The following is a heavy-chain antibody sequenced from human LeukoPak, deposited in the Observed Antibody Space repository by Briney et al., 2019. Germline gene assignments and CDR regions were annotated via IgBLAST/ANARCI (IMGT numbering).Heavy chain of an antibody. J-gene: IGHJ6*03. CDR1: GYTFTNHT. Sequence: GASVKVSCKASGYTFTNHTMNWVRQAPGQGLEWMGWINTNTGNPTYAQGFTGRFIFSLDTSVSTAYLQISSLKAEDTAVYYCARDVHDWVVGATKGIWYYYYYYMDVWGKGTTVTVSS. D-gene: IGHD1-26*01. CDR2: INTNTGNP. CDR3: ARDVHDWVVGATKGIWYYYYYYMDV. V-gene: IGHV7-4-1*02.